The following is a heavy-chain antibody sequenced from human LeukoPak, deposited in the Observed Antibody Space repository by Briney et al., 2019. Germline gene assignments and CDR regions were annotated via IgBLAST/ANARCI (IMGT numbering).Heavy chain of an antibody. J-gene: IGHJ4*02. Sequence: PGGSLRLSCAASGFTFSDYAMHWVRQAPGKGLEWVALISYDGNNQYLADSVKGRFTISRDNSKNTLYLQMNSLRAEDTAVYYCAKDLRRFGELLYDFDYWGQGTLVTVSS. CDR1: GFTFSDYA. V-gene: IGHV3-30*18. CDR2: ISYDGNNQ. D-gene: IGHD3-10*01. CDR3: AKDLRRFGELLYDFDY.